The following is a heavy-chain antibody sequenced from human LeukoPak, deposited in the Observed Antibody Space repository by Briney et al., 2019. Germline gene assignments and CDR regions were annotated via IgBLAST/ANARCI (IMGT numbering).Heavy chain of an antibody. CDR2: IYYGGST. CDR3: ARGYTYGYNYYMDV. Sequence: SETLSLTCTVSGGSISSYYWSWIRQPPGKGLEWIGYIYYGGSTNYNPSLKSRVTISVDTSKNQFSLKLNSVTAADTAVYYCARGYTYGYNYYMDVWGNGTTVTVSS. V-gene: IGHV4-59*01. J-gene: IGHJ6*03. CDR1: GGSISSYY. D-gene: IGHD5-18*01.